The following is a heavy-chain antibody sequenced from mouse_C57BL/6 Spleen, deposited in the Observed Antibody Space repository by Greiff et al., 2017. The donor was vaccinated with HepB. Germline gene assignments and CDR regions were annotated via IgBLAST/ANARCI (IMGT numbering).Heavy chain of an antibody. CDR3: ARRDYGNYFDD. CDR1: GYAFSSSW. J-gene: IGHJ2*01. Sequence: VQLQQSGPELVKPGASVKISCKASGYAFSSSWMNWVKQRPGKGLEWIGRIYPGDGDTNYNGKFKGKATLTADKSSSTAYMQLSSLTSEDSAVYFCARRDYGNYFDDWGQGTTLTVSS. CDR2: IYPGDGDT. V-gene: IGHV1-82*01. D-gene: IGHD1-1*01.